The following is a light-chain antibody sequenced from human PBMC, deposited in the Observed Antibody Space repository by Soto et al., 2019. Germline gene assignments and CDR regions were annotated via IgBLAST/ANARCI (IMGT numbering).Light chain of an antibody. Sequence: IGLTQSPGTMSLSPGERATLSCRASQSVSSSYLAWYQQNPGQAPRLLIYGPSIRATGIPDRFSGSGSGTDFTLTISRLEPEDFAVYYGQQYGSSPLTFGGGTKVEIK. CDR2: GPS. CDR1: QSVSSSY. CDR3: QQYGSSPLT. V-gene: IGKV3-20*01. J-gene: IGKJ4*01.